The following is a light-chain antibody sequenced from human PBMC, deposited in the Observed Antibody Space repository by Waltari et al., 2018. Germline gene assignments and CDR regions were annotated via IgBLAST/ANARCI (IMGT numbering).Light chain of an antibody. Sequence: QSALTQPASVSGTPGQSLPISCSGTTSDVGSYDLVSWYQQHPGEAPKLLICEVFKRPPDTSSRFSGAKSGRTASLTISGLQPEDEADYYCCSYAGRGTYVFGSGTKVTVL. V-gene: IGLV2-23*02. CDR2: EVF. J-gene: IGLJ1*01. CDR1: TSDVGSYDL. CDR3: CSYAGRGTYV.